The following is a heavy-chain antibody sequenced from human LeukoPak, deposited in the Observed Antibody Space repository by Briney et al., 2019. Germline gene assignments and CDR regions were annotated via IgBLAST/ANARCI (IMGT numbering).Heavy chain of an antibody. CDR1: GYTFTTYD. CDR3: ARWGGLNLDTDFDY. CDR2: MNPNSGDA. V-gene: IGHV1-8*01. Sequence: ASVKVFCKASGYTFTTYDINWVRQAAGQGLEWVGWMNPNSGDAGSAQKFEGRVTMTRDTSISTAYMELTSLKSEDTAVYYCARWGGLNLDTDFDYWGQGTLVTVSS. J-gene: IGHJ4*02. D-gene: IGHD3-16*01.